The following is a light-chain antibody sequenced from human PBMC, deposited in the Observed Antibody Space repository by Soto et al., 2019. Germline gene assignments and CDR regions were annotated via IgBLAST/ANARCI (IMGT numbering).Light chain of an antibody. CDR2: GAS. Sequence: VVTQSPATLSVFPGETATLSCRASQSVSSDLAWYQQRPGQAPRLLIYGASTRATGIPARFRGSGSGTEFRLTTSSLQSEDFATYYCQQYNTWHPKMAFGRGTKVEIK. J-gene: IGKJ1*01. CDR3: QQYNTWHPKMA. V-gene: IGKV3-15*01. CDR1: QSVSSD.